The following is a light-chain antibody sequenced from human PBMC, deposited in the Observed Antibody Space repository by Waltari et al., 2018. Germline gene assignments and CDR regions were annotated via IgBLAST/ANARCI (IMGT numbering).Light chain of an antibody. J-gene: IGKJ5*01. CDR2: AAS. V-gene: IGKV1-8*01. CDR3: QQYYSYPPSIT. CDR1: QGISSY. Sequence: AIRMTQSPSSLSASTGDRVTITCRASQGISSYLAWYQQKPGKAPKLLIYAASTLQSGVPSRFSGSGSGTDFTLTISCLQSEDFATYYCQQYYSYPPSITFGQGTRLEIK.